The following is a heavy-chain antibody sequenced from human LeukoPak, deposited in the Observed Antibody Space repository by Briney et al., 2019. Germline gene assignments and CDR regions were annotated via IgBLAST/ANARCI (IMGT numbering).Heavy chain of an antibody. CDR1: GGTFSSYA. Sequence: SVKVSCKASGGTFSSYAISWVRQAPGQGLEWMGGIIPIFGTANYAQKFQGRVTITTDESTSTAYMELSSLRSEDTAVYYCARVSLSGGRTGFDYWGQGTPVTVSS. V-gene: IGHV1-69*05. CDR2: IIPIFGTA. CDR3: ARVSLSGGRTGFDY. D-gene: IGHD2-15*01. J-gene: IGHJ4*02.